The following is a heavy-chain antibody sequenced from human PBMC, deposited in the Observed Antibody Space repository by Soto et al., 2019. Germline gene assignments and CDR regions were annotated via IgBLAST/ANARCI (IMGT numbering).Heavy chain of an antibody. D-gene: IGHD4-17*01. CDR3: ARIQYYGGIRIFDY. CDR2: IYPGDSDT. CDR1: GYSFSSQW. V-gene: IGHV5-51*01. Sequence: PGESLKISCKGSGYSFSSQWVAWVRQMPGKGLEWMGIIYPGDSDTRYSPSFQGQFTISADKSISTAYLQWSSLKASDTAMYYCARIQYYGGIRIFDYWGQGTLVTVSS. J-gene: IGHJ4*02.